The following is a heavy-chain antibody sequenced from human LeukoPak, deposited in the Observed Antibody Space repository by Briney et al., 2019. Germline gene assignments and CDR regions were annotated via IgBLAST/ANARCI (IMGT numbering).Heavy chain of an antibody. Sequence: GGSLRLSCAASGFTFSTYAMHWVRQAPGKRLERVAVISYDGSRTYYADSVKGRFTISRDNSKNTLYLQMNSLRDEDTAVYCCARADDSGYYVNYWGQGTLVTVSS. J-gene: IGHJ4*02. V-gene: IGHV3-30*04. CDR1: GFTFSTYA. CDR3: ARADDSGYYVNY. D-gene: IGHD3-22*01. CDR2: ISYDGSRT.